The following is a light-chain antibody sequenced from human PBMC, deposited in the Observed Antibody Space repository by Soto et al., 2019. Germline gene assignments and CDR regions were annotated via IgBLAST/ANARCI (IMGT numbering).Light chain of an antibody. CDR2: GAS. CDR3: QQYSNWPPYT. Sequence: EVVMTQSPATLSVSPGERATLSCRASQNVGSNLAWYQQKPGQAPRLLIYGASTRATGFPARFSGSGSGTEFTLTISSLQSEDFAVYYCQQYSNWPPYTFGQGTNLEIK. CDR1: QNVGSN. V-gene: IGKV3-15*01. J-gene: IGKJ2*01.